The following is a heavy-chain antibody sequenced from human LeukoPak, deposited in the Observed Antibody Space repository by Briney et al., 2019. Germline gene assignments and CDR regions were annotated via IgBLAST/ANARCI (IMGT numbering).Heavy chain of an antibody. CDR3: ARGFIMVRGVTHFDY. Sequence: PSETLSLTCAVYGRSFSGYYWCWIRQPPGKGLEWIGEINHSGSTNYNPSLKSRVTISVDTSKNQFSLKLSSVTAADTAVYYCARGFIMVRGVTHFDYWGQGTLVTVSS. J-gene: IGHJ4*02. V-gene: IGHV4-34*01. CDR2: INHSGST. D-gene: IGHD3-10*01. CDR1: GRSFSGYY.